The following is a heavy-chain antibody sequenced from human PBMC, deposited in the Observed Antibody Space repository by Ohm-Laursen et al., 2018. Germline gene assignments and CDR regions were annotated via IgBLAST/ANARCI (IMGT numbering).Heavy chain of an antibody. Sequence: SSLRLSCAASGFTFSNYDMHWVRQTPGKGLEWVALISYDGSHKFSAEGRFTISRDNSRNTLYLQISSLRVEDTAVYFCARDPEGGFDFWGQGTLVTVSS. CDR3: ARDPEGGFDF. CDR2: ISYDGSHK. CDR1: GFTFSNYD. V-gene: IGHV3-30*03. D-gene: IGHD3-16*01. J-gene: IGHJ4*02.